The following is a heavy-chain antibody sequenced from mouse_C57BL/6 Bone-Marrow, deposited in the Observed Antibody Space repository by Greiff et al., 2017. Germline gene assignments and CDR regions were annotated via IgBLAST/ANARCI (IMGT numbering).Heavy chain of an antibody. CDR1: GYTFTDYE. V-gene: IGHV1-15*01. J-gene: IGHJ3*01. Sequence: QVQLKESGAELVRPGASVTLSCKASGYTFTDYEIHWVKQTPVHGLEWIGAIDPETGGTAYNQKFKGKAILTADKSSSTAYMELRSLTSEDSAVYYCSFTNPFAYWGQGTLVTVSA. CDR3: SFTNPFAY. CDR2: IDPETGGT. D-gene: IGHD6-1*01.